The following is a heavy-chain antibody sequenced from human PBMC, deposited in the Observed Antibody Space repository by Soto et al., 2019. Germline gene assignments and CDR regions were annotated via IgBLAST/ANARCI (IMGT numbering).Heavy chain of an antibody. CDR3: AREGINYDSSEIRFDY. V-gene: IGHV1-46*01. J-gene: IGHJ4*02. CDR2: INPSGGST. D-gene: IGHD3-22*01. Sequence: ASVKVSCKASGYTFTSYYMHWVRQAPGQGLEWMGIINPSGGSTSYAQKFQGRVTMTRDTSTSTVYMELSSLRSEDTAVYYCAREGINYDSSEIRFDYWGQGTLVPV. CDR1: GYTFTSYY.